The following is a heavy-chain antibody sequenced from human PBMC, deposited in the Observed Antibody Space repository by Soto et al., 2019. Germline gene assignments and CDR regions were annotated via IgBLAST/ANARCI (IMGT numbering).Heavy chain of an antibody. CDR1: GGTFSSHS. Sequence: VQLMQSGAEVKQPGSSVKVSCKASGGTFSSHSINWVRQAPGQGLEWRGGIITLFGTANYAQNFQGRFTITANQSTSTAYIELNSLRSDDTAVYYCAREVGYGDFSAALLDWGQGTLVTVSS. V-gene: IGHV1-69*01. D-gene: IGHD4-17*01. J-gene: IGHJ4*02. CDR2: IITLFGTA. CDR3: AREVGYGDFSAALLD.